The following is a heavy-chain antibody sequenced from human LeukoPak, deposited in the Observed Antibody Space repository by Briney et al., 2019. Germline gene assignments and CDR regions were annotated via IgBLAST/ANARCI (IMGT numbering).Heavy chain of an antibody. D-gene: IGHD2-21*02. CDR3: ARATAFQGFDY. Sequence: GGSLRLSCAASGFTFTTYWMTWVRQAPGKGLEWVANIKQDGSDKYYVDSVKGRFTISRDNAKNSLYLQMNSLRAEDTAVYYCARATAFQGFDYWGQGTLVTVSS. J-gene: IGHJ4*02. CDR2: IKQDGSDK. V-gene: IGHV3-7*01. CDR1: GFTFTTYW.